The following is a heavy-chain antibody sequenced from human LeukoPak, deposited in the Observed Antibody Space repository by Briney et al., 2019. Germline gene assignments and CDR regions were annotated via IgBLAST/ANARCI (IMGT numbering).Heavy chain of an antibody. Sequence: GRSLRLSCAASGFTFDDYAMHWVRQAPGKGLVWVSRINTDGSSTSYADSVKGRFTISRDNAKNTLYLQMNSLRAEDTAVYYCARGGDVVVPFDYWGQGTLVTVSS. CDR1: GFTFDDYA. CDR2: INTDGSST. D-gene: IGHD2-15*01. V-gene: IGHV3-74*01. J-gene: IGHJ4*02. CDR3: ARGGDVVVPFDY.